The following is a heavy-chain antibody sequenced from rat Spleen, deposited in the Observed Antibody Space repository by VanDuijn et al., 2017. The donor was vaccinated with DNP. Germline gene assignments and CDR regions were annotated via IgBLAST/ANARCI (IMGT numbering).Heavy chain of an antibody. CDR1: GFTVSDFN. CDR2: ISYEGSST. V-gene: IGHV5-7*01. CDR3: ARHGRVTTVAAYWYFDF. Sequence: EVQLVESGGGLVQPGWSLKLSCAASGFTVSDFNMAWVRQAPKKGLEWVASISYEGSSTWYRDSVKGRFTISRDNAKSTLYLQMDSLRSEDPATYFCARHGRVTTVAAYWYFDFWGPGTMVTVSS. D-gene: IGHD1-11*01. J-gene: IGHJ1*01.